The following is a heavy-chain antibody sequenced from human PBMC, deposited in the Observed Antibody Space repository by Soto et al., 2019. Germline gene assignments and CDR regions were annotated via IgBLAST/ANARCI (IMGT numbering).Heavy chain of an antibody. D-gene: IGHD6-13*01. CDR2: INPNSGGT. CDR3: ARERIAAAVPDYYGMAV. J-gene: IGHJ6*02. V-gene: IGHV1-2*04. CDR1: GYTFTGYY. Sequence: ASVKVSCKASGYTFTGYYMHWVRQAPGQGLEWMGWINPNSGGTNYAQKFQGWVTMTRDTSISTAYMELSRLRSDDTAVYYCARERIAAAVPDYYGMAVWGQGTTVTVSS.